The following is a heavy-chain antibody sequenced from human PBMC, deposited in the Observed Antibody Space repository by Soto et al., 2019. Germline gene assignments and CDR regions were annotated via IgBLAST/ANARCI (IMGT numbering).Heavy chain of an antibody. V-gene: IGHV1-69*06. CDR3: ATPRAITMVLVVIIRAYYYGMDF. CDR2: IIPIFGTA. D-gene: IGHD3-10*01. Sequence: SVKVSCKASGGTFSSYAISWVRQAPGQGLEWMGGIIPIFGTANYAQKFQGRVTITADKSTSTAYMELSSLRSEDTAVYYCATPRAITMVLVVIIRAYYYGMDFWGQGTTVTVSS. CDR1: GGTFSSYA. J-gene: IGHJ6*02.